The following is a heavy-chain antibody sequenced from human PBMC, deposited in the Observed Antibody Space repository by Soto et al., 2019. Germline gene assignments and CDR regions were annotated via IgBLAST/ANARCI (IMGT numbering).Heavy chain of an antibody. V-gene: IGHV4-59*01. CDR1: GGSISSYY. D-gene: IGHD3-10*01. Sequence: SETLSLTCTVSGGSISSYYWSWIRQPPGKGLEWIGYIYFGGNSNYSPSLKSRVTISVDTSKNQFSLRLSAVTAADTALYYCARSVLRGGNFDYWGQGALVTVSS. CDR3: ARSVLRGGNFDY. CDR2: IYFGGNS. J-gene: IGHJ4*02.